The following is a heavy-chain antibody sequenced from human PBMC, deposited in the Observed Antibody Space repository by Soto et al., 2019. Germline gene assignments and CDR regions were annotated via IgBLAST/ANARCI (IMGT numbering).Heavy chain of an antibody. D-gene: IGHD4-4*01. V-gene: IGHV4-31*03. CDR3: ARDVLALHDYRPNWFDP. CDR1: GGSISSGGYY. CDR2: IYYSGST. Sequence: QVQLQESGPGLVKPSQTLSLTCTVSGGSISSGGYYWSWIRQHPGKGLEWIGYIYYSGSTYYNPSLKSRVTISVETSKNQFSLQLSSVTAADTAVYYCARDVLALHDYRPNWFDPWGQGTLVTVSS. J-gene: IGHJ5*02.